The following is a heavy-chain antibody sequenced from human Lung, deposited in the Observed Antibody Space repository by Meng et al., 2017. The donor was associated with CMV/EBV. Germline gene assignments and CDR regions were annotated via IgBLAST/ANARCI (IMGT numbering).Heavy chain of an antibody. V-gene: IGHV1-2*02. Sequence: SCKASGYTFTGYDMHWVRQAPGQGIEGMGWINTNSGGTNYAQKFQGRVTMTRDTSISTAYMELSRLRSDDTAVYYCARDLEWFPPTYWGQGTLVTVSS. CDR3: ARDLEWFPPTY. CDR2: INTNSGGT. CDR1: GYTFTGYD. D-gene: IGHD3-3*01. J-gene: IGHJ4*02.